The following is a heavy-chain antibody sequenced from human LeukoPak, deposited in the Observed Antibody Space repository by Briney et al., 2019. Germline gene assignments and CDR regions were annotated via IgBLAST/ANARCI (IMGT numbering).Heavy chain of an antibody. V-gene: IGHV3-21*01. CDR3: ARSIAARELHWFDP. CDR1: GFTFSSYS. J-gene: IGHJ5*02. Sequence: PGGSLRLSCAASGFTFSSYSMNWVRQAPGKGLEWVSSISSSSSYIYYADSVKGRFTISRDNAKNSLYLQMNSLRAEDTAVYYCARSIAARELHWFDPWGQGTLATVSS. CDR2: ISSSSSYI. D-gene: IGHD6-6*01.